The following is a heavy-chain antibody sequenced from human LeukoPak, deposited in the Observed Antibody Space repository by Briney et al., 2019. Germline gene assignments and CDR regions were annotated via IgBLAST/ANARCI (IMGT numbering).Heavy chain of an antibody. CDR3: ARGQTLTF. Sequence: GGTLRLSCAASGFTFSSYGMSWVRQAPGKGLEWVANINQDGSKKFYVDSVKGRFTISRDNAKNALYLQMNSLRAEDTGVYFCARGQTLTFWGQGTLVTAPS. J-gene: IGHJ4*02. CDR2: INQDGSKK. V-gene: IGHV3-7*01. CDR1: GFTFSSYG.